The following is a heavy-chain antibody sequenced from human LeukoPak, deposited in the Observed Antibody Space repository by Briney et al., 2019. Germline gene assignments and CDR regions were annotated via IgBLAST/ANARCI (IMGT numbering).Heavy chain of an antibody. V-gene: IGHV4-4*07. CDR1: GGSISSYY. J-gene: IGHJ4*02. CDR2: IFTSGTLETSGST. Sequence: SETLSLTCTVSGGSISSYYWSWIRQPAGKGLEWIGRIFTSGTLETSGSTNYNPSLKSRVTMSVDTSKNQFSLKLSSVTVADTAVYYCARGVLKTLIVSWGQGTLVTVSS. D-gene: IGHD3-22*01. CDR3: ARGVLKTLIVS.